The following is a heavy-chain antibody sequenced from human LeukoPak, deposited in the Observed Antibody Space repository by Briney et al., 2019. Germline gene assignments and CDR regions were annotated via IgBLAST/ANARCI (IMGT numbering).Heavy chain of an antibody. CDR2: INPNSGGT. CDR1: GYTFTGYY. CDR3: ARSSPYCSSTSCYFDY. Sequence: ASVKVSCKASGYTFTGYYMHWVRQAPGQGLEWMGWINPNSGGTNYAQKFQGRVTMTRDTSTSTVYTELSSLRSEDTAVYYCARSSPYCSSTSCYFDYWGQGTLVTVSS. V-gene: IGHV1-2*02. J-gene: IGHJ4*02. D-gene: IGHD2-2*01.